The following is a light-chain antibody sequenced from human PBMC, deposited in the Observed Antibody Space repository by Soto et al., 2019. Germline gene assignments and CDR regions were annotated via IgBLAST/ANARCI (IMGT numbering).Light chain of an antibody. Sequence: DVQLTQSPSTLSASVGDRVTITCRASQSVSSWLAWYQAKPGKAPNLLIYKASTLESGVPSRFSGSGSGTEFTLTISSLQPDDFASYYCQQYKSYPWTFGQGTKVEI. CDR2: KAS. J-gene: IGKJ1*01. CDR1: QSVSSW. V-gene: IGKV1-5*03. CDR3: QQYKSYPWT.